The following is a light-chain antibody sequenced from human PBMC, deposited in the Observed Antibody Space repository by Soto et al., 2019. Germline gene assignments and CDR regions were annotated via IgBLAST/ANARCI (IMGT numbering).Light chain of an antibody. CDR3: CSYAGSDTGA. CDR2: EVN. V-gene: IGLV2-23*02. J-gene: IGLJ3*02. CDR1: RSDVGNYNL. Sequence: QSALTQPASVSGSPGQSITISCAGTRSDVGNYNLVAWYQQYPGKAPKLMIYEVNKRPSGVSHRFSGSKSGNTASLTISGLQAEDEADYYCCSYAGSDTGAFGGGTKLTVL.